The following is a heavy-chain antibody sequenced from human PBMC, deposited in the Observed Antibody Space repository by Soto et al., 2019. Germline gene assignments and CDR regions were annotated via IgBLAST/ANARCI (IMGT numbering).Heavy chain of an antibody. J-gene: IGHJ6*02. CDR2: IYYSGST. V-gene: IGHV4-59*01. Sequence: PSETLSLTCTVSGGSISSYYWSWIRQPPGKGLEWIGYIYYSGSTNYNPSLKSRVTISVGTSKNQFSLKLSSVTAADTAVYYCARGHAYYYDSSGFEVYYYYYGMDVWGQGTTVTVSS. D-gene: IGHD3-22*01. CDR3: ARGHAYYYDSSGFEVYYYYYGMDV. CDR1: GGSISSYY.